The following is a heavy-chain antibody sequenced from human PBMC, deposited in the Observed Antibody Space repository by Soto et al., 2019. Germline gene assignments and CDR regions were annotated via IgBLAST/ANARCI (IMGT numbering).Heavy chain of an antibody. V-gene: IGHV3-48*03. CDR1: GFTFSSYE. D-gene: IGHD3-9*01. Sequence: GGSLRLCCAASGFTFSSYEMNWVRQAPGKGLELVSYISSSGSTIYYADSVKGRFTISRDNAKNSLYLQMNRLRAEGAAVDYCTRGPSYYDILTGYFIWGQGTLVTVSS. CDR3: TRGPSYYDILTGYFI. CDR2: ISSSGSTI. J-gene: IGHJ4*02.